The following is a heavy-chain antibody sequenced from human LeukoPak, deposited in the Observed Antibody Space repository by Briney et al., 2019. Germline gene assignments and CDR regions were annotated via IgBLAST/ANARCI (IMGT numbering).Heavy chain of an antibody. CDR3: AGSVYYDSSGYYWGAFDL. D-gene: IGHD3-22*01. J-gene: IGHJ3*01. CDR2: INHSGST. CDR1: GGSFSGYY. V-gene: IGHV4-34*01. Sequence: SETLSLTCAVYGGSFSGYYWSWIRQPPGKGLEWIGEINHSGSTNYNPSLKSRVTISVDTSKNQFSLKLTSVTAADTAVYYCAGSVYYDSSGYYWGAFDLWGQGTMVTVSS.